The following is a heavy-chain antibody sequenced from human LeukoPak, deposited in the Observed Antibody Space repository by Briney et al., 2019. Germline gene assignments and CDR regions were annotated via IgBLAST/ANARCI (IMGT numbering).Heavy chain of an antibody. Sequence: GASVKVSCKASGYTFTGYYMHWERQAPGQGLEWMGWINPNSGDTNYAQKFQGRVTMTRDTSISTAYMELSSLTSDDTAVYYCARDAWLVGATNLYYFDYWGRGTLVTVSS. CDR1: GYTFTGYY. V-gene: IGHV1-2*02. CDR2: INPNSGDT. CDR3: ARDAWLVGATNLYYFDY. J-gene: IGHJ4*02. D-gene: IGHD1-26*01.